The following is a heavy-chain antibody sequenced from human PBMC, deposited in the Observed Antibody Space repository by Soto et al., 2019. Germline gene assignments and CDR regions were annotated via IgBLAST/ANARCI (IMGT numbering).Heavy chain of an antibody. V-gene: IGHV1-46*01. J-gene: IGHJ4*02. CDR1: GCTFTSYY. Sequence: ASLKVSCKASGCTFTSYYMHWVRKAPVQGLEWMGIINPSGGSTSYAQKFQGRVTMTRDTSTSTVYMELSSLRSEDTAVYYCARVRRSSGYYYGYWGQGTPVNVSS. D-gene: IGHD3-22*01. CDR3: ARVRRSSGYYYGY. CDR2: INPSGGST.